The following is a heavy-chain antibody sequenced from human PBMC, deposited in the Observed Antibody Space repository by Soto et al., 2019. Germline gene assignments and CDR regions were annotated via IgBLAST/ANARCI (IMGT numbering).Heavy chain of an antibody. V-gene: IGHV3-73*01. CDR1: GLTFSGFA. CDR2: ISGRVNNYAT. CDR3: TALDGTTSPFDI. Sequence: GGSLRLSCAVSGLTFSGFAIYWVRQASGKGLEWVGRISGRVNNYATAYAASVKGRFTISRDDSKNTAYLQMNSLKTEDTAVYYCTALDGTTSPFDIWGQGTMVTVSS. J-gene: IGHJ3*02. D-gene: IGHD4-17*01.